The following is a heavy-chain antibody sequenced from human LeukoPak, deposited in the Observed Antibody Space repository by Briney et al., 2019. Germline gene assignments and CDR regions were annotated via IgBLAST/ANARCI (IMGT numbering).Heavy chain of an antibody. CDR2: IYHSGGT. CDR1: GGSISSSTNW. CDR3: ATNGYYCMDV. Sequence: PSVTLSLTCAVSGGSISSSTNWWSWVRQPPGKGLEWIGEIYHSGGTNYNPSLKSRITISVDKSQNQFSLKVNSLTAADTAVYYCATNGYYCMDVWGKGTTVTVSS. J-gene: IGHJ6*03. V-gene: IGHV4-4*02. D-gene: IGHD2-8*01.